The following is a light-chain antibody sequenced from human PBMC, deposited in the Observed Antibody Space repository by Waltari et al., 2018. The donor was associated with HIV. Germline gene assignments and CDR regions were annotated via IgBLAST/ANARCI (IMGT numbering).Light chain of an antibody. CDR1: NNYNH. CDR2: DVS. CDR3: CSYAGGSTLV. V-gene: IGLV2-23*02. J-gene: IGLJ2*01. Sequence: QSALTQPASVSGSPGQSITISCSGTNNYNHVSRYHQDPGKAPKLLLYDVSKRPSGVSHRFSGSKSGNTSSLTISGLQAEDEGDYHCCSYAGGSTLVFGGGTKLTVL.